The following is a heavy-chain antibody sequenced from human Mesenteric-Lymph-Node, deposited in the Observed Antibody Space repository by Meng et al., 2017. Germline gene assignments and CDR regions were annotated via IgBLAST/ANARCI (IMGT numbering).Heavy chain of an antibody. CDR1: GGTFSSYA. J-gene: IGHJ2*01. Sequence: SCKASGGTFSSYAISWVRQAPGKGLEWVSAISGSGGSTYYADSVKGRFTISRDNSKNTLYLQMNSLRAEDTAVYYCANPRWGSHDPWYFDLWGRGTLVTVSS. CDR2: ISGSGGST. CDR3: ANPRWGSHDPWYFDL. D-gene: IGHD7-27*01. V-gene: IGHV3-23*01.